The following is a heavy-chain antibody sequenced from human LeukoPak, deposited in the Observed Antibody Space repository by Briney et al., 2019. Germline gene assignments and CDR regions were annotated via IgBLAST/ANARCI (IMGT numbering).Heavy chain of an antibody. CDR2: IRDDDSRT. CDR3: TRGKSLPAAAGTDSFDY. CDR1: GFSFINYW. D-gene: IGHD6-13*01. J-gene: IGHJ4*02. Sequence: PGGSLRLSCAASGFSFINYWMHWVRQAPGKGLVWVSRIRDDDSRTDYAESVKGRFTVSRDNTKNTVLLQMNSLRAEDTAVYYCTRGKSLPAAAGTDSFDYWGQGTPVTVSS. V-gene: IGHV3-74*01.